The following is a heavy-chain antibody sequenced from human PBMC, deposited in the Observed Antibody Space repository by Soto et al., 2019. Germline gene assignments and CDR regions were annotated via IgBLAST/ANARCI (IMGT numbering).Heavy chain of an antibody. J-gene: IGHJ4*02. Sequence: GGSLRLSCAASGFTFSNYALHWVRQAPGKGLEWVAVISDDGSNKYYADKVKGRFTISRDNSKNTLYLQMNSLRAEDTSMYYCARDRFASSWSYFDYWGQGTPVTVSS. D-gene: IGHD6-13*01. CDR3: ARDRFASSWSYFDY. CDR1: GFTFSNYA. V-gene: IGHV3-30-3*01. CDR2: ISDDGSNK.